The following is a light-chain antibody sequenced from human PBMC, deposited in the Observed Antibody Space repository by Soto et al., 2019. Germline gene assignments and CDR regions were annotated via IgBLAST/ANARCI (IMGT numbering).Light chain of an antibody. CDR2: GAS. V-gene: IGKV3-20*01. CDR3: QQYGTSPRT. CDR1: QSVSSNF. Sequence: EIVLTQSPGTLSLSPGESATLSCRASQSVSSNFLAWFQQKPGQAPRLLIYGASSRATGIPDRFSGSGSGPDFTVTISRLEPEDFAVYYCQQYGTSPRTFGQGTKVEIK. J-gene: IGKJ1*01.